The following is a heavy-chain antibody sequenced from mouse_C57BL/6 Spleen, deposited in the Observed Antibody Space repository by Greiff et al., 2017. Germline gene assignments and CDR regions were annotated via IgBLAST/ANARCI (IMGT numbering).Heavy chain of an antibody. J-gene: IGHJ4*01. CDR1: GYTFTSYW. CDR3: ARRHYYVFMDY. Sequence: QVQLKQPGAELVMPGASVKLSCKASGYTFTSYWMHWVKQRPGQGLEWIGEIDPSDSYTNYNQKFKGKSTLTVDKSSSTAYMQLSSLTSEDSAVYYCARRHYYVFMDYWGQGTSVTVSS. D-gene: IGHD1-2*01. CDR2: IDPSDSYT. V-gene: IGHV1-69*01.